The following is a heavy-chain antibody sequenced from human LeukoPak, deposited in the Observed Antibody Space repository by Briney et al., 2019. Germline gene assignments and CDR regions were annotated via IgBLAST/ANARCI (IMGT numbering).Heavy chain of an antibody. CDR1: GFPFSTYA. J-gene: IGHJ4*02. D-gene: IGHD6-13*01. CDR3: AKDLSSSSYYYFDC. CDR2: ASGSGGST. Sequence: PGGSLRLSCAASGFPFSTYAMSWVRQAPGKGLEWVSAASGSGGSTYYADSVKGRFTISRDTSKNTLYLQMNSLRAEDTAIYYCAKDLSSSSYYYFDCWGQGTLVTVSS. V-gene: IGHV3-23*01.